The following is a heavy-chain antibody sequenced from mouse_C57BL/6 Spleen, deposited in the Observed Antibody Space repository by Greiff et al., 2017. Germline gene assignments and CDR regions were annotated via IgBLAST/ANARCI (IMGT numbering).Heavy chain of an antibody. CDR2: IYPGSGST. CDR1: GYTFTSYW. V-gene: IGHV1-55*01. Sequence: QVQLQQSGAELVKPGASVKMSCKASGYTFTSYWITWVKQRPGQGLEWIGDIYPGSGSTNYNEKFKSKATLTVDTSSSTAYMQLSSLTSEDSAVYYCARWDGNYSAWFAYWGQGTLVTVSA. CDR3: ARWDGNYSAWFAY. J-gene: IGHJ3*01. D-gene: IGHD2-1*01.